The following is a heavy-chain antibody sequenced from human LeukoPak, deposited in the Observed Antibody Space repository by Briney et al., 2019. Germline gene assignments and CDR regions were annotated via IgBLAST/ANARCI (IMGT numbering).Heavy chain of an antibody. CDR2: IKQDGSKK. J-gene: IGHJ4*02. V-gene: IGHV3-7*01. D-gene: IGHD2-2*01. Sequence: GGTLRLSYAASGFTFSRHWMSWVRQAPAKGLEWVANIKQDGSKKYYVDSVKGRFTISRDNAKNSLYLQMNSLTAEDSAVYYCARELCHHDYWGQGTLVTVSS. CDR1: GFTFSRHW. CDR3: ARELCHHDY.